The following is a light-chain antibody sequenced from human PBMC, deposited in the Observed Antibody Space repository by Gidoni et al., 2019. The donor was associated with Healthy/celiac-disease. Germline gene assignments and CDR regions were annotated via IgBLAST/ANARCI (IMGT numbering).Light chain of an antibody. Sequence: DIQLTQSPSFLSASVGDRVTITCRASQGISSYLAWYQQKPGKAPKLLIYAASTLQSGVPSSFSGSGSGTEFTLTISSLQPEDFATYYCQQLNSYSFGPGTKVEIK. CDR1: QGISSY. CDR3: QQLNSYS. J-gene: IGKJ3*01. V-gene: IGKV1-9*01. CDR2: AAS.